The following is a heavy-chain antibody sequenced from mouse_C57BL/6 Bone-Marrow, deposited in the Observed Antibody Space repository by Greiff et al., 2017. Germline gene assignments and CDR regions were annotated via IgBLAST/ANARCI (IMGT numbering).Heavy chain of an antibody. CDR1: GYTFTSYD. J-gene: IGHJ1*03. Sequence: VQLQQSGPELVKPGASVKLSCKASGYTFTSYDINWVKQRPGQGLEWIGEIYPRSGNTYYNEKFKGKATLTADKSSSTAYMERRSLTSEDSAVYFCARLLRWDYWYFDVWGTGTTVTVSS. CDR3: ARLLRWDYWYFDV. V-gene: IGHV1-81*01. CDR2: IYPRSGNT. D-gene: IGHD1-1*01.